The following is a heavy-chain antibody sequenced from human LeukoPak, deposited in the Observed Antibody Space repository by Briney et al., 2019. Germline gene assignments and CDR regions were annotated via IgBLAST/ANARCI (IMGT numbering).Heavy chain of an antibody. CDR1: GYTFTGYY. V-gene: IGHV1-2*02. J-gene: IGHJ1*01. CDR3: ASVYCSSTSCYEYFQH. Sequence: ASVKVSCKASGYTFTGYYMHCVRQAPGQGLEWMGWINPNSGGTNYAQKFQGRVTMTRDTSISTAYMELSRLRSGDTAVYYCASVYCSSTSCYEYFQHWGQGTLVTVSS. D-gene: IGHD2-2*01. CDR2: INPNSGGT.